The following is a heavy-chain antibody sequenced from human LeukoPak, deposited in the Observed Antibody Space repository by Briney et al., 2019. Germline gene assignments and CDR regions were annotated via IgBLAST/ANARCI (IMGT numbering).Heavy chain of an antibody. V-gene: IGHV1-18*01. D-gene: IGHD3-22*01. CDR2: ISAYNGNT. Sequence: ASVNVSCKASGYTFTSYGISWVRPAPGQGLAWMGWISAYNGNTNYAQKLQGRVTMTTDTSTSTAYMELRSLRSDDTAVYYCARLQYYYDSSGYLSFFDYWGQGTLVTVSS. J-gene: IGHJ4*02. CDR3: ARLQYYYDSSGYLSFFDY. CDR1: GYTFTSYG.